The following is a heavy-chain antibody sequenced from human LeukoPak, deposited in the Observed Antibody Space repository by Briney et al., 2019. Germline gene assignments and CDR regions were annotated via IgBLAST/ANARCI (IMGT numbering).Heavy chain of an antibody. CDR2: ISHSGST. CDR3: AGISTGSCFRP. Sequence: PSETLSLTCSVSGYSISNDYYWGWIRQSPEKGLEWLGSISHSGSTYYNPSLRSRVTISRDMPKNQFSLELNSVTAADTAVYYCAGISTGSCFRPWAQGTLVTVSS. D-gene: IGHD4-17*01. J-gene: IGHJ1*01. V-gene: IGHV4-38-2*02. CDR1: GYSISNDYY.